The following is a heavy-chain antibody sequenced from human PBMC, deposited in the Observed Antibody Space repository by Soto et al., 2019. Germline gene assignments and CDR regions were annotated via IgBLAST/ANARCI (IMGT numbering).Heavy chain of an antibody. CDR1: GGSFSGYY. D-gene: IGHD1-7*01. V-gene: IGHV4-34*01. CDR3: ARGQRMYNWNYVRKNNWFDP. CDR2: INHSGST. J-gene: IGHJ5*02. Sequence: QVQLQQWGAGLLKPSETLSLTCAVYGGSFSGYYWSWIRQPPGKGLEWIGEINHSGSTNYNPSLKSRVTISVDTSKNQFSLKLSSVTAADTAVYYCARGQRMYNWNYVRKNNWFDPWGQGTLVTVSS.